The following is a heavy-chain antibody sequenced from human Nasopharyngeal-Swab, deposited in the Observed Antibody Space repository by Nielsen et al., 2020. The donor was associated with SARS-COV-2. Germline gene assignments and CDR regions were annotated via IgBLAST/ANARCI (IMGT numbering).Heavy chain of an antibody. CDR2: ISRNSGSI. CDR1: GFTFDDYA. J-gene: IGHJ3*02. Sequence: SLKISCAASGFTFDDYAMHWVRQAPGKGLEWVSGISRNSGSIGCADSVKGRFTISRDNAKNSLYLQMNSLRAEDTALYYCAKRQYYYDSSGYSGGAFDIWGQGTMVTVSS. V-gene: IGHV3-9*01. D-gene: IGHD3-22*01. CDR3: AKRQYYYDSSGYSGGAFDI.